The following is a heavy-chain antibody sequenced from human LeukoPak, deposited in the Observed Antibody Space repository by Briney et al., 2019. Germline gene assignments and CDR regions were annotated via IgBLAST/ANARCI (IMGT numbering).Heavy chain of an antibody. V-gene: IGHV3-23*01. D-gene: IGHD3-16*01. CDR2: ISGSGGIT. CDR1: GFTFSSYS. J-gene: IGHJ6*02. Sequence: GGSLRLSCAASGFTFSSYSMNWVRQAPGKGLEWVSVISGSGGITDYADSVKGRFTISRDNAKNTLYLGVNSLRPEDTAVYYCAKGGRLNGLGVWGQGTTATVSS. CDR3: AKGGRLNGLGV.